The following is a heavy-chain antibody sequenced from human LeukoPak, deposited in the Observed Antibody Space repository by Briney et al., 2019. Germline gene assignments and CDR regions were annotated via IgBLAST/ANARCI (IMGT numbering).Heavy chain of an antibody. V-gene: IGHV3-23*01. CDR3: AKLGGQELHNYYVAV. CDR2: ISDSGGRT. CDR1: GITLSNYG. D-gene: IGHD3-16*01. Sequence: PGGSLRLSCAVSGITLSNYGMSWVRQAPGKGLEWVAGISDSGGRTNYADSVKGRSTISRDNSNNTLYLQMNSLRAEDTAVYYCAKLGGQELHNYYVAVCGKGTTVAVSS. J-gene: IGHJ6*03.